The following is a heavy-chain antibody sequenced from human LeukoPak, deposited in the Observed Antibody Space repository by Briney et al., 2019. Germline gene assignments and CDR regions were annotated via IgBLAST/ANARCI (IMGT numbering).Heavy chain of an antibody. Sequence: GASVKVSCKVSGYALTELSMHWVRQAPGQGLEWMGWINPNSGGTNYAQKFQGRVTMTRDTSISTAYMELSRLRSDDTAVYYCARDRGYSYGFDIWGQGTMVTVSS. CDR3: ARDRGYSYGFDI. CDR1: GYALTELS. V-gene: IGHV1-2*02. CDR2: INPNSGGT. J-gene: IGHJ3*02. D-gene: IGHD5-18*01.